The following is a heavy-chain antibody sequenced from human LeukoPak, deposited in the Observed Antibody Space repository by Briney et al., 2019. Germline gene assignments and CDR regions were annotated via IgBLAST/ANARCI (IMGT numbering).Heavy chain of an antibody. D-gene: IGHD5-12*01. CDR1: GFTLTGYW. CDR2: IKQDGSEK. J-gene: IGHJ4*01. V-gene: IGHV3-7*01. Sequence: SGGSLRLSCAASGFTLTGYWMSWVRQAPGKGLEWVANIKQDGSEKYYMDSVKGRFTISRDNAENSLYLQMNSLRAEDTAVYYCARVRYGGYFDYWGHGTLVTVSS. CDR3: ARVRYGGYFDY.